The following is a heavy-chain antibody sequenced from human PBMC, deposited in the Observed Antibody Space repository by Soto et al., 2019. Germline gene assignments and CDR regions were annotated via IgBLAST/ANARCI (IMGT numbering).Heavy chain of an antibody. Sequence: PGGSLRLSCAASGFTFSDSFMSWSRQTPGKGLEWLSYISGRDGNIYYADSVRGRFTISRDNAKNSVYLQMNSLRAEDTAVCYCAGDQGPNYMAAWGKGTTVTVS. CDR3: AGDQGPNYMAA. J-gene: IGHJ6*03. V-gene: IGHV3-11*01. CDR1: GFTFSDSF. CDR2: ISGRDGNI.